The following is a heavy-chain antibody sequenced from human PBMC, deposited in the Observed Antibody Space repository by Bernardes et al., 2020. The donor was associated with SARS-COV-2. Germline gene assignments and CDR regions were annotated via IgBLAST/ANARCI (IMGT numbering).Heavy chain of an antibody. D-gene: IGHD2-2*01. CDR2: IRGKANSDAT. Sequence: GGSLRLSCAASGFTLSGSALHWVRQASGQGLEWVGRIRGKANSDATAYGASVKGRFSISRDDSDNTAYLHMNSLKAEDTAVYFWYHFDYWGQGTLVTVSS. CDR3: YHFDY. J-gene: IGHJ4*02. V-gene: IGHV3-73*01. CDR1: GFTLSGSA.